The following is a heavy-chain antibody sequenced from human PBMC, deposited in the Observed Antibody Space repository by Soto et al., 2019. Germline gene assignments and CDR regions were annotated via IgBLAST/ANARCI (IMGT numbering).Heavy chain of an antibody. J-gene: IGHJ4*02. V-gene: IGHV1-69*02. CDR1: GGTFSSYT. CDR3: ARGGRYFDWLFDY. CDR2: IIPILGIA. Sequence: QVQLVQSGAEVKKPGSSGKISCKASGGTFSSYTISWVLQAPGQGLEWMGRIIPILGIANYAQKFQGRVTITADKSTSTAYMELSSLRSEDKAVYYCARGGRYFDWLFDYWGQGTLVTVSS. D-gene: IGHD3-9*01.